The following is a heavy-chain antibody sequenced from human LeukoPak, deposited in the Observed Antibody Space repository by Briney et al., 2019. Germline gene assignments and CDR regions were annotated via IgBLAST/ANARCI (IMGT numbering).Heavy chain of an antibody. Sequence: GGSLRLSCAASGFTVSSNYMSWVRQAPGKGLEWVSVIYSGGSTYYADSVEGRFTISRDNSKNTLYLQMNSLRAEDTAVYYCASGSKYYDFWSGYYTSDAFDIWGQGTMVTVSS. CDR1: GFTVSSNY. CDR3: ASGSKYYDFWSGYYTSDAFDI. J-gene: IGHJ3*02. V-gene: IGHV3-53*01. D-gene: IGHD3-3*01. CDR2: IYSGGST.